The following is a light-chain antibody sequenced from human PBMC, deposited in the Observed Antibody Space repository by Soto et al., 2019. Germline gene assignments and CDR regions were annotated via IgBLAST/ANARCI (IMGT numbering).Light chain of an antibody. J-gene: IGLJ3*02. Sequence: QSALTQPASVSGSPGQSITISCTGTSSDVGGYNYVSWYQQPPGKAPKLMIYDVTNRPSGVSNRFSGSKSGNTASLTISGLQAEDEADDYCNSYTGSSTLVFGGGTKLTVL. V-gene: IGLV2-14*01. CDR2: DVT. CDR1: SSDVGGYNY. CDR3: NSYTGSSTLV.